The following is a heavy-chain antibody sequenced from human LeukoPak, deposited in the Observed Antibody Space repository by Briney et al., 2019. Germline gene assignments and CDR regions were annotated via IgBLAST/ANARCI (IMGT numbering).Heavy chain of an antibody. V-gene: IGHV1-46*01. CDR3: ARGRPGYSTSWYHY. D-gene: IGHD6-13*01. Sequence: ASVKVSCKASGYTLIDYYMHWVRQAPGQGLEWMVIIIPSGGSTSYAQKFQGRLTMTSDTSTSTVYMELSSLTSEDTAVYYCARGRPGYSTSWYHYWGQGTLVTVSS. CDR2: IIPSGGST. CDR1: GYTLIDYY. J-gene: IGHJ4*02.